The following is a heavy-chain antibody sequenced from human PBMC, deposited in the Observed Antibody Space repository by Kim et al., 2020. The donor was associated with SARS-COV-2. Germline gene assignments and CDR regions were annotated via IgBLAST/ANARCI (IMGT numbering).Heavy chain of an antibody. CDR1: GFTFSSYA. D-gene: IGHD6-19*01. Sequence: GGSLRLSCAASGFTFSSYAMHWVRQAPGKGLEWVAVISYDGSNKYYVDSVKGRFTISRDNSKNTLYLQMNSLRAEDTAVYYCARDQGLSSGPQGGYEIHGMDVWAKGPRSPSP. CDR3: ARDQGLSSGPQGGYEIHGMDV. CDR2: ISYDGSNK. J-gene: IGHJ6*02. V-gene: IGHV3-30*04.